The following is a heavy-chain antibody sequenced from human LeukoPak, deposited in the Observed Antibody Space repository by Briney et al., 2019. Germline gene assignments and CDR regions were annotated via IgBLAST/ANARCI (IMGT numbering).Heavy chain of an antibody. CDR3: ARYTAMVNDAFDI. CDR1: GGPIDSSSFY. Sequence: SETLSLTCTVSGGPIDSSSFYWGWIRQPPGKGLEWIGSIYYSGSTYYNPSLKSRVTISVDTSKNQFSLKLSSVTAADTAVYYCARYTAMVNDAFDIWGQGTMVTVSS. V-gene: IGHV4-39*01. D-gene: IGHD5-18*01. J-gene: IGHJ3*02. CDR2: IYYSGST.